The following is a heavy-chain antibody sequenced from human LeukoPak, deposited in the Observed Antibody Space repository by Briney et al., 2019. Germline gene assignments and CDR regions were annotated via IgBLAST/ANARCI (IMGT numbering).Heavy chain of an antibody. J-gene: IGHJ6*02. V-gene: IGHV3-21*01. CDR1: GFTFSSYS. D-gene: IGHD3-9*01. CDR2: ISSSSSYI. CDR3: FKFQAENGIRYFDWLSTRNYYYGMDV. Sequence: GGSLRLSCAASGFTFSSYSMNMFHQAPGKGLEWVSSISSSSSYIYYADSVNGRFTISRDNAKNSLYLQMNSLRAEDMAVYYCFKFQAENGIRYFDWLSTRNYYYGMDVWGQGTTVTVSS.